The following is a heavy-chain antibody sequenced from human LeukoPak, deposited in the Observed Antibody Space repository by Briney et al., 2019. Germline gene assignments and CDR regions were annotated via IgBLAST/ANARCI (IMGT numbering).Heavy chain of an antibody. CDR1: GFTFSSHS. CDR2: ISSSSSYI. D-gene: IGHD2-2*01. Sequence: GGSLRLSCAASGFTFSSHSMNWVRQAPGKGLEWVSSISSSSSYIYYADSVKGRFTISRGNAKNSLYLQMNSLRAEDTAVYYCARAGFIVVVPAAPGVPDAFGIWGQGTMVTVSS. J-gene: IGHJ3*02. V-gene: IGHV3-21*01. CDR3: ARAGFIVVVPAAPGVPDAFGI.